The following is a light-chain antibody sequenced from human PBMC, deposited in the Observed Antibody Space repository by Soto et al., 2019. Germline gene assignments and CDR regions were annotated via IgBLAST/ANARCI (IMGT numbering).Light chain of an antibody. J-gene: IGLJ1*01. CDR2: EVS. CDR1: SSDVGLYDY. CDR3: SLYTSSSFYV. V-gene: IGLV2-14*01. Sequence: QSALTQPASVSGSPGQSITISCTGTSSDVGLYDYVSWYQQYPGKVPKLIIYEVSNRPSGISDRFSGSKSGNTASLTISRLQAEDEADYYCSLYTSSSFYVFGTGTKLTVL.